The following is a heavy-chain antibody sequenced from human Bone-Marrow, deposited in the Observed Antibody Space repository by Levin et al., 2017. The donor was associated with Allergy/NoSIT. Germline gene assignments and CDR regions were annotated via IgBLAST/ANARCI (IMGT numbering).Heavy chain of an antibody. J-gene: IGHJ6*02. CDR3: ARAAGEVAAAGTNGMDV. CDR1: GGTFSSYT. Sequence: SVKVSCKASGGTFSSYTISWVRQAPGQGLEWMGRIIPILGIANYAQKFQGRVTITADKSTSTAYMELSSLRSEDTAVYYCARAAGEVAAAGTNGMDVWGQGTTVTVSS. V-gene: IGHV1-69*02. D-gene: IGHD6-13*01. CDR2: IIPILGIA.